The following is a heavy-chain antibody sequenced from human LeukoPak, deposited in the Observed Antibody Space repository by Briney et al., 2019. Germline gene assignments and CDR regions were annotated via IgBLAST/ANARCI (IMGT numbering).Heavy chain of an antibody. V-gene: IGHV1-69*13. CDR3: ARKIQLPLYYGMDV. J-gene: IGHJ6*02. CDR1: GYTFTSYG. Sequence: SVKVSCKASGYTFTSYGISWVRQAPGQGLEWMGGIIPIFGTANYAQKFQGRVTITADESTSTAYMELSSLRSEDTAVYYCARKIQLPLYYGMDVWGQGTTVTVSS. CDR2: IIPIFGTA. D-gene: IGHD5-18*01.